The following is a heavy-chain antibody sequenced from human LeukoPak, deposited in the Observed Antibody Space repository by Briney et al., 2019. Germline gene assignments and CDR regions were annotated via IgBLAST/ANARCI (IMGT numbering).Heavy chain of an antibody. CDR1: GFTFSNAW. V-gene: IGHV3-15*01. D-gene: IGHD1-26*01. CDR3: TTDLWELREYDY. J-gene: IGHJ4*02. CDR2: IKSKTDGGTT. Sequence: GGSLRLSCAASGFTFSNAWMSWVRQAPGKGLEWVGRIKSKTDGGTTDYAAPVKGRFTISRDDSKNTLYLQMNSLKTEDTAVYYCTTDLWELREYDYWGQGTLVTVSS.